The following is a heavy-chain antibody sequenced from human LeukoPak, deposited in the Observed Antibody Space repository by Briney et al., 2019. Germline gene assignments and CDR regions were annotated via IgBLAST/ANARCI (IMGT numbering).Heavy chain of an antibody. CDR1: GGSISSYY. J-gene: IGHJ6*02. V-gene: IGHV4-59*08. Sequence: SETLSLTCTVSGGSISSYYWSWIRQPPGKGLEWIGYIYYSGSTNYNPSLKSRVTISVDTSKNQFSLKLSSVTAADTAVCYCARHRGSGSYYYYGMDVWGQGTTVTVSS. CDR3: ARHRGSGSYYYYGMDV. CDR2: IYYSGST. D-gene: IGHD1-26*01.